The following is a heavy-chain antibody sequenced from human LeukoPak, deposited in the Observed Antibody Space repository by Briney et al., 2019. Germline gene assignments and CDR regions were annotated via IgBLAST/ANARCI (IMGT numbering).Heavy chain of an antibody. Sequence: GGSLRLSCVASGFTLRSYVMNWVRQTPGKGLEWVSSISGSGDSTFYADSVKGRFSISRDNSKNTLYLQVNGLRTEDTAVYYCAKDRLLNCRGDCYIFDYWGQGTVVAVSS. CDR3: AKDRLLNCRGDCYIFDY. D-gene: IGHD2-21*02. V-gene: IGHV3-23*01. J-gene: IGHJ4*02. CDR2: ISGSGDST. CDR1: GFTLRSYV.